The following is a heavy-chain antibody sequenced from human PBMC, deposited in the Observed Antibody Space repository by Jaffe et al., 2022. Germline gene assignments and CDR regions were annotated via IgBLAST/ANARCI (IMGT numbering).Heavy chain of an antibody. V-gene: IGHV3-7*01. CDR2: IKQDGSEK. Sequence: EVQLVESGGGLVQPGGSLRLSCAASGFTFSSYWMSWVRQAPGKGLEWVANIKQDGSEKYYVDSVKGRFTISRDNAKNSLYLQMNSLRAEDTAVYYCARTRGGYSGYDSVSYYYYYMDVWGKGTTVTVSS. CDR3: ARTRGGYSGYDSVSYYYYYMDV. J-gene: IGHJ6*03. D-gene: IGHD5-12*01. CDR1: GFTFSSYW.